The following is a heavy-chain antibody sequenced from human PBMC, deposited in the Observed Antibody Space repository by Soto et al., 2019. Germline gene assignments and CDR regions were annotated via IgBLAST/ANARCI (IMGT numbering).Heavy chain of an antibody. V-gene: IGHV4-39*01. CDR2: IYYSGST. D-gene: IGHD3-10*01. Sequence: SETLSLTCTVSGGSISSSSYYWGWIRQPPGKGLEWIGSIYYSGSTYYNPSLKSRVTISVDTSKNQFSLKLSSVTAADTAVYYFSRPKGGLLWFGDSGFDILGQGTMVT. CDR1: GGSISSSSYY. J-gene: IGHJ3*02. CDR3: SRPKGGLLWFGDSGFDI.